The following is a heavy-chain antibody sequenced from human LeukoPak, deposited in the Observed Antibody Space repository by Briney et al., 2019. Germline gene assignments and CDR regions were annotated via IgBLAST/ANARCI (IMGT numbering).Heavy chain of an antibody. CDR2: INHSGST. Sequence: PSETLSLTCAVYGGSFSGYYWSWIRQPPGKGLEWIGEINHSGSTNYNPSLKSRVTISADTSKNQFSLKLSSVTAADTAVYYCARAGLRFSGLGYWGQGTLVTVSS. V-gene: IGHV4-34*01. D-gene: IGHD3-3*01. CDR3: ARAGLRFSGLGY. J-gene: IGHJ4*02. CDR1: GGSFSGYY.